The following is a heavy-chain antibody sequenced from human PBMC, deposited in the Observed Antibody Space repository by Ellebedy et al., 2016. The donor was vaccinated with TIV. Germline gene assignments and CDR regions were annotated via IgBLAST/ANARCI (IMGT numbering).Heavy chain of an antibody. D-gene: IGHD2-2*02. J-gene: IGHJ3*02. Sequence: GESLKIPXAASGFTFSRYGMHWVRQAPGKGLEWVAVIWYDGSNKYYADSVKGRFTISRDNSKNTPYLQMNSLRAEDTAVYYCARDIGPAAILDAFDIWGQGTMVTVSS. V-gene: IGHV3-33*01. CDR2: IWYDGSNK. CDR1: GFTFSRYG. CDR3: ARDIGPAAILDAFDI.